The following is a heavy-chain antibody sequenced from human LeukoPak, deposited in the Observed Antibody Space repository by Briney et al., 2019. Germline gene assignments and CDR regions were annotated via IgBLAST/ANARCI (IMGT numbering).Heavy chain of an antibody. CDR3: AKAGGGDSSGLDAFDI. V-gene: IGHV3-30*18. Sequence: GRSLRLSCAASGFTFSSYGMHWVRQAPGKGLEWVAVISYDGSNKYYADSVKGRFTISRDNSKNTLYQQMNSLRAEDTAVYYCAKAGGGDSSGLDAFDIWGQGTMVTVSS. CDR1: GFTFSSYG. D-gene: IGHD3-22*01. CDR2: ISYDGSNK. J-gene: IGHJ3*02.